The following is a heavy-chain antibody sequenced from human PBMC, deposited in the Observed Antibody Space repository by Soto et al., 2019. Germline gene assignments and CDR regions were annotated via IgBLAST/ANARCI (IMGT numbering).Heavy chain of an antibody. D-gene: IGHD3-10*01. Sequence: GGSLRLSCTASGFTFGDYAMSWFRQAPGKGLEWVGFIRSKAYGGTTEYAASVKGRFNISRDDSKSIAYLQMNSLKTEDTAVYYGTRGNYSGLRNSAEEKLDYWGQGTLVTVSS. CDR2: IRSKAYGGTT. CDR1: GFTFGDYA. V-gene: IGHV3-49*03. J-gene: IGHJ4*02. CDR3: TRGNYSGLRNSAEEKLDY.